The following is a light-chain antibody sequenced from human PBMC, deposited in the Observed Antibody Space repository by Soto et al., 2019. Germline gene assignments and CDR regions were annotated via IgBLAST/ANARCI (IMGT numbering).Light chain of an antibody. J-gene: IGLJ3*02. V-gene: IGLV3-25*02. CDR2: KDT. Sequence: SYELTQPPSVSVSPGQTARISCTGDALPKQYANWYQQKPGQAPVLVIYKDTERPSGIPERFSGSSSGTTVTLTISGVQAEDEADYYCQSGDSSRTSWVFGGGTQLTVL. CDR3: QSGDSSRTSWV. CDR1: ALPKQY.